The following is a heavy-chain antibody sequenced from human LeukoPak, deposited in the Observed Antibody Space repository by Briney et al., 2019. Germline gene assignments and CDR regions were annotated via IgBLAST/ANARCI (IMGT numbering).Heavy chain of an antibody. CDR1: GYSISSGYY. Sequence: PSETLSLTCTVSGYSISSGYYWGWVRQSPGRGLEWIGTVYHSGSTYYNPSLRSRVSISVDTSKNRFSLNLRSVTAADTAVYYCARVQAGYAWTTALSYFDYWGQGTLVTVSS. D-gene: IGHD5-12*01. V-gene: IGHV4-38-2*02. J-gene: IGHJ4*02. CDR3: ARVQAGYAWTTALSYFDY. CDR2: VYHSGST.